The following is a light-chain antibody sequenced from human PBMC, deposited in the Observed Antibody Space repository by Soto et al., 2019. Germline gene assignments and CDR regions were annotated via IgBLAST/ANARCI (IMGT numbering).Light chain of an antibody. CDR2: DVA. CDR1: SSDVGAYDY. J-gene: IGLJ2*01. V-gene: IGLV2-8*01. CDR3: TSSAGDKIVV. Sequence: QSALTQPPSASGSPGQSVTISCTGTSSDVGAYDYVSWYQQHPGKAPKLIMYDVAKRSSGVPDRFSGSKSGNTASLTVSGLEAEDEAYYYCTSSAGDKIVVLGGGTKVTVL.